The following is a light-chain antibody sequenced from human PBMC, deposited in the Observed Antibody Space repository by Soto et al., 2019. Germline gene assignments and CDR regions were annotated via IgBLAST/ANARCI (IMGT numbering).Light chain of an antibody. CDR3: QQSDGSSYT. V-gene: IGKV3-20*01. CDR2: HAS. CDR1: QSVNNNY. Sequence: EIVLTQSPGTLSLSPGERATLSCRASQSVNNNYLAWYQQKSGQAPRFLIYHASSRATGSPDRFSGSGSVTDFTLTISRLEPEDFAVYYCQQSDGSSYTFGQGTKLEIK. J-gene: IGKJ2*01.